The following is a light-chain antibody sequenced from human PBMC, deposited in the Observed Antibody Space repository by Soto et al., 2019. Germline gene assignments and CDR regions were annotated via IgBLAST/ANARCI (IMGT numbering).Light chain of an antibody. Sequence: DIQMTQSPSSLSASVGERVTITCRASQSITHYLNWYQQKPGKAPKLLIYDASSLQSGVPSRFSGGGSGTAFTLTISSLQPEDFATYYCQQSYSTPLSFGGGTKVEIK. V-gene: IGKV1-39*01. CDR1: QSITHY. J-gene: IGKJ4*01. CDR3: QQSYSTPLS. CDR2: DAS.